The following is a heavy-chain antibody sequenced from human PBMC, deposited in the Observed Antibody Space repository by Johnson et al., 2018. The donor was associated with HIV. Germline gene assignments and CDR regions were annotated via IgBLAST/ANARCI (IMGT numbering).Heavy chain of an antibody. CDR1: GFTFSSYA. D-gene: IGHD1-7*01. CDR2: ISYDGSDK. Sequence: QVQLVESGGGVVQPGRSLRLSCAASGFTFSSYAMHWVRQAPAKGLEWVAVISYDGSDKDYAASVKGRVTISRDNPKNTVYLHMNNLRAEDTAVYYCAKDQWYNWNYVSPDAFDIWGQGTMVTVSS. J-gene: IGHJ3*02. V-gene: IGHV3-30*04. CDR3: AKDQWYNWNYVSPDAFDI.